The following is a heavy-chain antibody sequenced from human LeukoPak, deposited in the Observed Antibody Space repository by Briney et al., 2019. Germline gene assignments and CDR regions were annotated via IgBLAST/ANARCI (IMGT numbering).Heavy chain of an antibody. J-gene: IGHJ4*02. Sequence: GSLRLSCAASGLTFSSYAMTWVRQAPGKGLEWVSSITSGSIYIYYADSVKGRFTISRDNAKNSLYLQMNSLRAEDTAVYYCARVVEMATTTVIDYWGQGTLVTVSS. CDR2: ITSGSIYI. CDR1: GLTFSSYA. V-gene: IGHV3-21*01. D-gene: IGHD5-24*01. CDR3: ARVVEMATTTVIDY.